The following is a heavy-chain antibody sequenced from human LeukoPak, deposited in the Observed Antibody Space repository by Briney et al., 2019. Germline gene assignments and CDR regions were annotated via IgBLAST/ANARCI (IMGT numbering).Heavy chain of an antibody. V-gene: IGHV3-74*01. CDR2: IKTDGSIT. J-gene: IGHJ4*02. D-gene: IGHD4-17*01. CDR1: GFSLNSYW. Sequence: GGSLRLSCAGSGFSLNSYWMHWVRQAPGKGLEWVSGIKTDGSITTYADSVRGRFTISRDNDKNTLYLQMNSLRAEDTAVYYCARDPRISTVLTPFDYRGQGTLVTVSS. CDR3: ARDPRISTVLTPFDY.